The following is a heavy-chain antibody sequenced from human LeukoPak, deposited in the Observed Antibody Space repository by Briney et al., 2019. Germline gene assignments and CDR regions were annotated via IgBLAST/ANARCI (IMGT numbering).Heavy chain of an antibody. CDR1: GGSISSSSYY. V-gene: IGHV4-39*07. Sequence: SETLSLTCTVSGGSISSSSYYWGWIRQPPGKGLEWIGSIYYSGSTYYHPSLKSRVTISVDTSKNQFSLKLSSVTAADTAVYYCAREIAVADYFDYWGQGTLVTVSS. J-gene: IGHJ4*02. D-gene: IGHD6-19*01. CDR2: IYYSGST. CDR3: AREIAVADYFDY.